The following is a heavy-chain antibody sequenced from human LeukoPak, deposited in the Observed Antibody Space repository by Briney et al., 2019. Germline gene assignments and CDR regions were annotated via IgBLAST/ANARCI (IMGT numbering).Heavy chain of an antibody. CDR3: ARERLSSGWYYHY. V-gene: IGHV1-2*06. CDR2: INPNSGGT. CDR1: GYTFTGYY. Sequence: ASVKVSCKASGYTFTGYYMHWVRQAPGQGLEWMGRINPNSGGTNYAQKFQGRVTMTRDTSISTAYMELRSLRSDDTAVYYCARERLSSGWYYHYWGQGTLVTVSS. J-gene: IGHJ4*02. D-gene: IGHD6-19*01.